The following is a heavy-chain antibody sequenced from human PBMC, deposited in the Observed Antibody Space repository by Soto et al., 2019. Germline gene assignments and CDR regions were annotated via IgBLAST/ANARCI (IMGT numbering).Heavy chain of an antibody. Sequence: KPSETLSLTCTVSGGSISSGGFYWSWIRQHPGKGLEWIGYIYYSGSTYYNPSLKSRVTISVDTSKNQFSLKLSSVTAADTAVYYCARDSSGSEGVPFDYWGQGTMVTVYS. D-gene: IGHD3-22*01. CDR2: IYYSGST. V-gene: IGHV4-31*03. CDR3: ARDSSGSEGVPFDY. CDR1: GGSISSGGFY. J-gene: IGHJ4*02.